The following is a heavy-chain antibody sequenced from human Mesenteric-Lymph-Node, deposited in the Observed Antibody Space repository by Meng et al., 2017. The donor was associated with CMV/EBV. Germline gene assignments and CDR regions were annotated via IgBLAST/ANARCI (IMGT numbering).Heavy chain of an antibody. J-gene: IGHJ4*02. CDR3: ARDVGRDYDPSDYFDY. V-gene: IGHV3-53*05. CDR1: GFTVSSNY. Sequence: GGSLRLSCAASGFTVSSNYMSWVRQAPGKGLEWVSVIYSGGSTYYADSVKGRFTISRDNSKNTLYLQMNSLRAEDTAVYYCARDVGRDYDPSDYFDYWGQGTLVTVSS. D-gene: IGHD4-17*01. CDR2: IYSGGST.